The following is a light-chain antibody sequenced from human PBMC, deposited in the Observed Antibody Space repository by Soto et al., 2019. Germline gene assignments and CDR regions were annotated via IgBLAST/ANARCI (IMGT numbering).Light chain of an antibody. J-gene: IGKJ2*01. V-gene: IGKV1-5*01. CDR3: QQYNSYSAYT. Sequence: DIQMTQSPSTLSASVGDRVTITCRASQSISSWLAWYQQKPGKAPKLLIYDASRLESGVPSRFSGSGSGTEFPLTVSSLQPDDFATYYCQQYNSYSAYTFGQGTKLEIK. CDR2: DAS. CDR1: QSISSW.